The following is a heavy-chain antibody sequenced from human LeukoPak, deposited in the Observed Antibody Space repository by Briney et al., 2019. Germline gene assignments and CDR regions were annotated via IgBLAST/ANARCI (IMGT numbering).Heavy chain of an antibody. CDR3: ARGGAARPDY. CDR2: ISSSSSNI. V-gene: IGHV3-21*01. CDR1: GFSFSVSG. Sequence: GGSLRLSCAASGFSFSVSGMNWVRQAPGKGLEWVAYISSSSSNINYADSVRGRFTISRDNARNSLYLHMDSLRVEDMAVYYCARGGAARPDYWGQGTLVTVSS. D-gene: IGHD6-6*01. J-gene: IGHJ4*02.